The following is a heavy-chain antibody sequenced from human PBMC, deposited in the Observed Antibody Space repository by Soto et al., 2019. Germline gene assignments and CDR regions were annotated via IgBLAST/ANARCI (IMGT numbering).Heavy chain of an antibody. CDR2: IIPFFGTS. V-gene: IGHV1-69*01. CDR3: ARVGHITNYGMAV. CDR1: GGTFSSYP. Sequence: QVQLVQSGAEVKKRGSSVKVSCGASGGTFSSYPINWVRQAPGQGLEWMGGIIPFFGTSNYAQKFQGRVTITADESTSTAYMELRSLRSEDTAVYYCARVGHITNYGMAVWCQGTTVTVSS. J-gene: IGHJ6*02. D-gene: IGHD1-26*01.